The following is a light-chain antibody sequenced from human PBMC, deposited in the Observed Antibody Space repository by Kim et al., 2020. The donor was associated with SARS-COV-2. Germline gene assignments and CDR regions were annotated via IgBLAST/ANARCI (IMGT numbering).Light chain of an antibody. V-gene: IGLV1-44*01. J-gene: IGLJ1*01. Sequence: GQRVIITCSGNTFNIGPYYVNWFKHLPGMAPRLLVHSNDQRPSGVPERFSASKSGTSASLAISGLQSEDEADYYCAAWDGSVSGLVFGAGTKVTVL. CDR2: SND. CDR3: AAWDGSVSGLV. CDR1: TFNIGPYY.